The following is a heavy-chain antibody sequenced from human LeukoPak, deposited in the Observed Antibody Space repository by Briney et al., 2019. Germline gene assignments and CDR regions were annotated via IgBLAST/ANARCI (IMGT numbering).Heavy chain of an antibody. V-gene: IGHV3-9*01. CDR1: GFTFDDYA. J-gene: IGHJ4*02. D-gene: IGHD6-6*01. CDR3: AKGLGYSSSSRGGGGLDY. CDR2: ISWNSGSI. Sequence: PGGSLRLSCAASGFTFDDYAMHWVRQAPGKGLEWVSGISWNSGSIGYADSVKGRFTISRDNAKNSLYLQMNSLRAEDTALYYCAKGLGYSSSSRGGGGLDYWGQGTLVTVSS.